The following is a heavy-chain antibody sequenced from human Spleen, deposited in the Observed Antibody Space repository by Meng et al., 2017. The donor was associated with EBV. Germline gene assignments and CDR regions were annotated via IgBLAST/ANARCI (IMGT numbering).Heavy chain of an antibody. J-gene: IGHJ4*02. CDR1: GYTFTSYD. CDR2: MNPNSSNT. V-gene: IGHV1-8*01. CDR3: ARGARRRDGYNIDY. Sequence: QVHLVQSRPEVKEPGASVKVSCKASGYTFTSYDINWVRQATGQGLEWMGWMNPNSSNTGYAQKFQGRVTMTRNTSISTAYMELSSLRSEDTAVYNCARGARRRDGYNIDYWGQGTLVTVSS. D-gene: IGHD5-24*01.